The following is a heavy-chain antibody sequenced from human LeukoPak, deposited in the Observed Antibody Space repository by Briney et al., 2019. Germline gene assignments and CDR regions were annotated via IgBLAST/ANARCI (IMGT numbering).Heavy chain of an antibody. CDR3: ARGSAIVGATGYYNGMDV. CDR1: GFTFSNYD. J-gene: IGHJ6*02. CDR2: IGTAADP. V-gene: IGHV3-13*05. D-gene: IGHD1-26*01. Sequence: PGGSLRLSCAASGFTFSNYDIHWVRQATGKGLEWVSGIGTAADPYYTGSVKGRSTISRENAKNSLYLQMNSLRAGDTAVYYCARGSAIVGATGYYNGMDVWGQGTTVTVSS.